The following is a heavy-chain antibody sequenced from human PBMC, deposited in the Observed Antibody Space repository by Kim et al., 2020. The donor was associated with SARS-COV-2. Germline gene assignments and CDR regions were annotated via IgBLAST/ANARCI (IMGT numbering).Heavy chain of an antibody. J-gene: IGHJ4*02. D-gene: IGHD3-10*01. CDR2: ISGSGGST. CDR3: AKGANYYGSGSYPPQFDY. Sequence: GGSLRLSCAASGFTFSSYAMSWVRQAPGKGLEWVSAISGSGGSTYYADSVKGRFTISRDNSKNTLYLQMNSLRAEDTAVYYCAKGANYYGSGSYPPQFDYWGQGTLVTVSS. V-gene: IGHV3-23*01. CDR1: GFTFSSYA.